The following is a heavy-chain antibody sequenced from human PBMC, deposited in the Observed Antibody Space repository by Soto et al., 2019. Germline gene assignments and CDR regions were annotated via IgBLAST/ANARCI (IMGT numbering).Heavy chain of an antibody. Sequence: ASVKVSCKVSGYTLTELSMHWVRQAPGKGLEWMGGFDPEDGETIYAQKFQGRVTMTEDTSTDTAYMGLSSLRSEDTAVYYCATLRFLEWFHPGYYGMDVWGQGTTVTVSS. J-gene: IGHJ6*02. CDR2: FDPEDGET. CDR1: GYTLTELS. V-gene: IGHV1-24*01. CDR3: ATLRFLEWFHPGYYGMDV. D-gene: IGHD3-3*01.